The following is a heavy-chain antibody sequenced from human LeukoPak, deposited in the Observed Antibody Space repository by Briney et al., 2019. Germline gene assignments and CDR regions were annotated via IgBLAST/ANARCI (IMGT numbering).Heavy chain of an antibody. J-gene: IGHJ5*02. Sequence: GGSLRLSCATSGFTFSIYAMTWVRQAPGKGLEWVSTISGSGGNTYYADSVKGRFTISRDNSKNTLYLQMDRLRAEDTAVYYCAKESTVTPGNVNWFDTWGQGTLVTVSS. V-gene: IGHV3-23*01. CDR1: GFTFSIYA. D-gene: IGHD4-17*01. CDR3: AKESTVTPGNVNWFDT. CDR2: ISGSGGNT.